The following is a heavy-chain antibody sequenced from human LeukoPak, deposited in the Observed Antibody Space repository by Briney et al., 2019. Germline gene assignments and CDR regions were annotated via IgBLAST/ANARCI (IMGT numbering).Heavy chain of an antibody. CDR1: GGSISSSSYY. CDR2: IYYSGST. D-gene: IGHD3-10*01. J-gene: IGHJ4*02. CDR3: ARGPMVRGVIHGPRRGQIDY. Sequence: PSETLSLTCTVPGGSISSSSYYWGWIRQPPGKGLEWIGSIYYSGSTYYNPSLKSRVTISVDTSKNQFSLKLSSVTAADTAVYYCARGPMVRGVIHGPRRGQIDYWGQGTLVTVSS. V-gene: IGHV4-39*01.